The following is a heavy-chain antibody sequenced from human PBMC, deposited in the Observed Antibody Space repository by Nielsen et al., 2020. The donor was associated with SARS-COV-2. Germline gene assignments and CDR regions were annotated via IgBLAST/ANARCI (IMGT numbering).Heavy chain of an antibody. CDR3: AKGSIAVAVDFDY. J-gene: IGHJ4*02. Sequence: GESLKLSCAASGFTFDDYAMHWVRQAPGKGLEWVSGISWNSGSIGYADSVKGRFTISRDNAKNSLYLQMNSLRAEDTALYYCAKGSIAVAVDFDYWGQGTLVTVSS. D-gene: IGHD6-19*01. V-gene: IGHV3-9*01. CDR2: ISWNSGSI. CDR1: GFTFDDYA.